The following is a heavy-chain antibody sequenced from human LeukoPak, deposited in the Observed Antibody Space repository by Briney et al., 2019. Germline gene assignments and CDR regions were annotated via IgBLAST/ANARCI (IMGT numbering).Heavy chain of an antibody. D-gene: IGHD2-8*02. Sequence: GGSLRLSCAASGFTVSLYYMTWVRQAPGKGLEWVSVIYSGGPTYYADSVKGRFTIARDNSKNTVYLQMNSLRGEDTAVYFCARGWVVATGGFDMWGQGTMVTVSS. CDR2: IYSGGPT. CDR3: ARGWVVATGGFDM. CDR1: GFTVSLYY. V-gene: IGHV3-53*05. J-gene: IGHJ3*02.